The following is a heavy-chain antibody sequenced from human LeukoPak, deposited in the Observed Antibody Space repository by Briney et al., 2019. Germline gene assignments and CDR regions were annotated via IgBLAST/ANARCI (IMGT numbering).Heavy chain of an antibody. CDR3: ASSRRIPQQRYYYDSSGYYLHSDY. Sequence: SETLSLTCTVSGGSISSYYWSWIRQPAGKGLEWIGRIYTSGSTNYNPSLKSRVTMSVDTSKNQFSLKLSSVTAADTAVYYCASSRRIPQQRYYYDSSGYYLHSDYWGQGTLVTVSS. D-gene: IGHD3-22*01. CDR2: IYTSGST. CDR1: GGSISSYY. J-gene: IGHJ4*02. V-gene: IGHV4-4*07.